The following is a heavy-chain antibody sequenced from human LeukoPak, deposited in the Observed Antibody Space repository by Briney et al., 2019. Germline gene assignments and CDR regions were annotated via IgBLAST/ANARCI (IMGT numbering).Heavy chain of an antibody. Sequence: SETLSLTCSVSGASISSDTYFWSWIRQPAGKGLEWIGRISSTGSTNYNPSLKSRVTISLDTSKNQFSLKLNSVTAADTAVYYCARSSYYYGADAFDIWGQGTMVTVSS. CDR2: ISSTGST. D-gene: IGHD3-10*01. J-gene: IGHJ3*02. CDR1: GASISSDTYF. V-gene: IGHV4-61*10. CDR3: ARSSYYYGADAFDI.